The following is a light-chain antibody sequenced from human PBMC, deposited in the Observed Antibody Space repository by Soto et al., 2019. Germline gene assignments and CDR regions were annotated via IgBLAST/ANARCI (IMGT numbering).Light chain of an antibody. J-gene: IGLJ1*01. CDR3: SSYTGSNTYV. V-gene: IGLV2-18*02. CDR2: DVS. CDR1: GSDVGSYNR. Sequence: QSALTQPPSVSGSPGQSVTISCTGTGSDVGSYNRVSWYQQPPGTAPKLMIYDVSNRPSGVPDRFSGSKSGNTSSLTISGLQAEDEADYYCSSYTGSNTYVFGTGTKLTV.